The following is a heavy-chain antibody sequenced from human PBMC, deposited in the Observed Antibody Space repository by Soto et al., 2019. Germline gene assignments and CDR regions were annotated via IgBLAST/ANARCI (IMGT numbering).Heavy chain of an antibody. J-gene: IGHJ6*02. D-gene: IGHD6-25*01. V-gene: IGHV4-31*03. Sequence: SDTVSLTFSFSCGSISGVGHYWTWVRQQPGKGLEWIGCLYYSGSTPYNPSLKSRVTISVDRSKNQFSLKLSSVTAADTAIYYWSRESCGYDSANRYGLDVWGQGSTVTVSS. CDR1: CGSISGVGHY. CDR3: SRESCGYDSANRYGLDV. CDR2: LYYSGST.